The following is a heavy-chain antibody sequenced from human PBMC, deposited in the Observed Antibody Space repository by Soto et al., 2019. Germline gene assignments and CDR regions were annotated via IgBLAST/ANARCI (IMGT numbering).Heavy chain of an antibody. V-gene: IGHV4-31*03. Sequence: SETLSLTYTFSDCYLSNGCYYWRWIRPHPGKGLEWIGYIYYSGNTYYNPSLKSRVIISLDTSKNQFSLKLSTVTAADTAVYHCARVTSAIANWFDPWGQGTLVTVSS. CDR3: ARVTSAIANWFDP. CDR1: DCYLSNGCYY. D-gene: IGHD2-2*01. J-gene: IGHJ5*02. CDR2: IYYSGNT.